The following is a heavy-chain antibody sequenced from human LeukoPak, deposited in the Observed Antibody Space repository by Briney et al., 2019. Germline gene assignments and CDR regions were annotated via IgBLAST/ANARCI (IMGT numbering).Heavy chain of an antibody. CDR1: GFTFSSYG. Sequence: PGSSLRLSCAASGFTFSSYGMHWVRQAPGKGLEWVAIIWYDGSNKYYADSVRGRFTISRDNSENTLFPQMNSLRAEDTAVYYCTRAEGIAVSGDWGQGTLVTVSP. CDR2: IWYDGSNK. CDR3: TRAEGIAVSGD. D-gene: IGHD6-19*01. J-gene: IGHJ4*02. V-gene: IGHV3-33*01.